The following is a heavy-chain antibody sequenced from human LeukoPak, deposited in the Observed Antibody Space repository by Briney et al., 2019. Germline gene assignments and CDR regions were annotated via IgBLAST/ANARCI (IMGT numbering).Heavy chain of an antibody. D-gene: IGHD5-18*01. CDR1: GYSISSGYY. V-gene: IGHV4-38-2*02. J-gene: IGHJ4*02. CDR2: IYHSGST. Sequence: SETLSLTCTVSGYSISSGYYWGWIRQPPGKGLEWIGSIYHSGSTYYNPSLKSRVTISVDTSKNQFSLKVSSVTAADSAVYYCARHTTALASFYFDYWGQGTLVTVSS. CDR3: ARHTTALASFYFDY.